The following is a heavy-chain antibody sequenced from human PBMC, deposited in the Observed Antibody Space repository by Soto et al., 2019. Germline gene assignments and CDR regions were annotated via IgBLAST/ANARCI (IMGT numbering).Heavy chain of an antibody. J-gene: IGHJ6*02. CDR2: IIPIFGTA. CDR3: ARSRSGDSSGYYYYGMDV. Sequence: SVKVSCKASGGTFSSYAISWVRQAPGQGLEWMGGIIPIFGTANYAQKFQGRVTITADESTSTAYMELSSLRSEDTAVYYCARSRSGDSSGYYYYGMDVWGQGTTVTVSS. CDR1: GGTFSSYA. D-gene: IGHD3-22*01. V-gene: IGHV1-69*13.